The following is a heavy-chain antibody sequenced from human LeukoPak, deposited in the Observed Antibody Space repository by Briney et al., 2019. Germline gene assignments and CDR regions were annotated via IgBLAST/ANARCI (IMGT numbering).Heavy chain of an antibody. V-gene: IGHV4-59*01. CDR3: ARVPRYCSGGSCYTFDY. J-gene: IGHJ4*02. Sequence: SETLSLTCTVSGGSLSSYYWGWIRQPPGKGLEWIGYIYYSGSTNYNPSHKSRVTISVDTSKNQFSLKLSSVTAADTAVYYCARVPRYCSGGSCYTFDYWGQGTLVTVSS. CDR2: IYYSGST. CDR1: GGSLSSYY. D-gene: IGHD2-15*01.